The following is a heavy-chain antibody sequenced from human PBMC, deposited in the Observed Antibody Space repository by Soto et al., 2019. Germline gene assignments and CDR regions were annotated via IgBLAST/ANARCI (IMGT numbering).Heavy chain of an antibody. D-gene: IGHD3-10*01. CDR3: ARSYRLGEYYYYYYYMDV. Sequence: ASVKGSCKASGYTFTSYAMHWVRQAPGQRLEWMGWINAGNGNTKYSQKFQGRVTITRDTSASTAYMELSSLRSEDTAVYYCARSYRLGEYYYYYYYMDVWGKGTTVTVSS. CDR1: GYTFTSYA. J-gene: IGHJ6*03. V-gene: IGHV1-3*01. CDR2: INAGNGNT.